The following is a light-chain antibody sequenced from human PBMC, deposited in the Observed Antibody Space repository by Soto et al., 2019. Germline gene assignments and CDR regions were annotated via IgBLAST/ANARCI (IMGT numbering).Light chain of an antibody. CDR2: YVS. CDR1: QTVSSW. CDR3: QQYYSYSRT. V-gene: IGKV1-5*01. J-gene: IGKJ1*01. Sequence: DIQMTQSPSTLSASVGDRVTITCRASQTVSSWLAWYQQKPGKAPKLLIYYVSSLESGVPSRFSGSGSGTEFTLTISSLQPDDFATYYCQQYYSYSRTFGQGTKVEVK.